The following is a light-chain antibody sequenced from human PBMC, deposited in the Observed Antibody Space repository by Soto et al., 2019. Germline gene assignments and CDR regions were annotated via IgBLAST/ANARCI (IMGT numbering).Light chain of an antibody. CDR2: GNS. CDR1: SSNIGAGYD. CDR3: QSYDSSLSGNAV. J-gene: IGLJ2*01. Sequence: QSVLTQPPSVSGAPGQRVTICCTGSSSNIGAGYDVHWYQQLPGTAPKLLIYGNSNRPSGVPDRFSGSKSGTSASLAITGVQAEDEADYYCQSYDSSLSGNAVFGGGTKVTVL. V-gene: IGLV1-40*01.